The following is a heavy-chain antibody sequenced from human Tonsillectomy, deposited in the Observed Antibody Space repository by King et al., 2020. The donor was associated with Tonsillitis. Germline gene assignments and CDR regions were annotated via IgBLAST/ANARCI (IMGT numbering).Heavy chain of an antibody. Sequence: DVQLVESGGGLVQPGRSLRLSCAASGFTFDDYAMHWVRQAPGKGLELVSGISWNSGSIGYADSVKGRFTITRDNAKNSLYLQMNSLRAEETALYYCAKGHSNYVSSSWFDPWGQGTLVTVSS. V-gene: IGHV3-9*01. CDR3: AKGHSNYVSSSWFDP. CDR1: GFTFDDYA. CDR2: ISWNSGSI. D-gene: IGHD4-11*01. J-gene: IGHJ5*02.